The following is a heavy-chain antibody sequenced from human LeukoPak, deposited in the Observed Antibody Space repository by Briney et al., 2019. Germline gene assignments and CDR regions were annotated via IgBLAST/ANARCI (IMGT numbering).Heavy chain of an antibody. CDR3: ARDYGDYYYMDV. CDR2: INPSGGST. Sequence: GASVKVSCKASGYTFTSYYMHWVRQAPGQGLEWMGIINPSGGSTSYAQKFQGRVTMTRDTSTNTVYMELSSLRSEDTAVYYCARDYGDYYYMDVWGKGTTVTISS. D-gene: IGHD3-16*01. J-gene: IGHJ6*03. V-gene: IGHV1-46*01. CDR1: GYTFTSYY.